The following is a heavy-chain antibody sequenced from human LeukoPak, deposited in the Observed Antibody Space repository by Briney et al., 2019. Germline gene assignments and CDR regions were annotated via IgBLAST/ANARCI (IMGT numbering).Heavy chain of an antibody. V-gene: IGHV4-38-2*01. CDR1: GYSISSGYY. Sequence: SETLSLTCAVSGYSISSGYYWGWIRQPPGKGLERIGSIYHSGSTYYNPSLKSRVTISVDTSKNQFSLKLSSVTAADTAVYYCARGVPWGVVVIAAGFDYWGQGTLVTVSS. CDR3: ARGVPWGVVVIAAGFDY. J-gene: IGHJ4*02. CDR2: IYHSGST. D-gene: IGHD2-15*01.